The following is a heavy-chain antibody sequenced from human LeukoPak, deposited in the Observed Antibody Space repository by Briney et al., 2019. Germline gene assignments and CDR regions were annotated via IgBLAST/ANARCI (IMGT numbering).Heavy chain of an antibody. CDR2: INSDGSST. Sequence: PGGSLRLSCVASGFTFSNYWVHWVRHAPGKGLVWVSLINSDGSSTYYADSVKGRFTIPRDNAKSTVYLQMNSLRAEDTAIYYCARSAAWVELWGQGTLVTVSS. CDR3: ARSAAWVEL. V-gene: IGHV3-74*01. D-gene: IGHD1-1*01. J-gene: IGHJ4*02. CDR1: GFTFSNYW.